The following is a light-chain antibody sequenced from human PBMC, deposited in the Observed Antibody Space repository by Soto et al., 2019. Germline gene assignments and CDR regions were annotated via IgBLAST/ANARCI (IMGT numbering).Light chain of an antibody. CDR2: GAS. Sequence: EIVLTQSPGTLSLSPGERATLSCRASQDVSSNLAWYQQKPGQAPRLLIYGASTRATGTPARFSGSGSGTEFTLTISSLQSEDYAVYFCQQYIRWPLTFGGGTKVDIK. V-gene: IGKV3-15*01. CDR1: QDVSSN. J-gene: IGKJ4*01. CDR3: QQYIRWPLT.